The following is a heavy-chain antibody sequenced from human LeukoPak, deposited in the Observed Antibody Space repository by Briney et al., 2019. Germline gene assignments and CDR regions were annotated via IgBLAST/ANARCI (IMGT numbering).Heavy chain of an antibody. CDR1: GGSITGGSY. D-gene: IGHD6-19*01. Sequence: SETLSLTCTVSGGSITGGSYWHWIRQTPGKGLEWIASIYYSANSYYNPSLKSGTTFYNPSLKSRVSISQDTSKNRFYLTLNSVTDADTAVYYCARGGGIAVSSEWGQGTLVTVSS. CDR3: ARGGGIAVSSE. CDR2: IYYSANSYYNPSLKSGTT. V-gene: IGHV4-38-2*02. J-gene: IGHJ4*02.